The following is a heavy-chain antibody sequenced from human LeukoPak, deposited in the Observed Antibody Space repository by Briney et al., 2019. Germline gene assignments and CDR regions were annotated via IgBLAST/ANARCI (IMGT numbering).Heavy chain of an antibody. J-gene: IGHJ4*02. D-gene: IGHD4-23*01. CDR3: ANPLHDYGGNSGY. CDR1: GFTVSSNF. Sequence: GGSLRLSCAASGFTVSSNFMNWVRQAPGKGLEWVSVIYSTGNTYYADSVKGRFTISRDNSKNTLYLQMNSLRAEDTAVYYCANPLHDYGGNSGYWGQGTLVTVSS. V-gene: IGHV3-53*01. CDR2: IYSTGNT.